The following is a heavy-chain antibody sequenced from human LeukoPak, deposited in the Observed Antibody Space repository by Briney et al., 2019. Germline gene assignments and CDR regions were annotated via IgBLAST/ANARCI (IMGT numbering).Heavy chain of an antibody. Sequence: SETLSLTCTVSGGSISSYYWSWIRQPPGKGLEWIGYIYYSGSTNHNPSLKSRVTISVDTSKNQFSLKLSSVTAADTAVYYCAREDLVWSGYYTEGGWFDPWGQGTLVTVSS. J-gene: IGHJ5*02. CDR2: IYYSGST. D-gene: IGHD3-3*01. CDR3: AREDLVWSGYYTEGGWFDP. CDR1: GGSISSYY. V-gene: IGHV4-59*01.